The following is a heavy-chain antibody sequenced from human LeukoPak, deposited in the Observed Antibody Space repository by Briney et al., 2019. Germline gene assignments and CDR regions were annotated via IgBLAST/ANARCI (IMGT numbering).Heavy chain of an antibody. CDR3: ARDFRSGLAMIVEKVYYMDV. V-gene: IGHV3-30-3*01. J-gene: IGHJ6*03. D-gene: IGHD3-22*01. CDR2: ISYDGSNK. Sequence: GGSLRLSCAASGFTFSSYAMHWVRQAPGKGLGWVAVISYDGSNKCYADSVNGRFTTSRDNAKNSLYLQMNSLRAEDTAVYYCARDFRSGLAMIVEKVYYMDVWGKGTTVTVSS. CDR1: GFTFSSYA.